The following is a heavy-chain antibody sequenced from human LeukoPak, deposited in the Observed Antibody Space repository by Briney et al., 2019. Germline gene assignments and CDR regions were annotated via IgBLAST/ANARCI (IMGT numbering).Heavy chain of an antibody. CDR1: GFTFSSYS. CDR2: IYNSGST. V-gene: IGHV3-66*04. J-gene: IGHJ4*02. Sequence: GGSLRLSCAASGFTFSSYSMNWVRQAPGKGLEWVAAIYNSGSTYYADSVKGRFTISRDNSKNTMYLQKNSLKGEDTAVYYCARRSNPPGRIDHWGQGTLVTVSS. D-gene: IGHD1-14*01. CDR3: ARRSNPPGRIDH.